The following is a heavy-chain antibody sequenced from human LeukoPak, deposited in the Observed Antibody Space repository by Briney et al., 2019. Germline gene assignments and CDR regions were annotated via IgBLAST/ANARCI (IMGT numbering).Heavy chain of an antibody. D-gene: IGHD4-23*01. V-gene: IGHV3-23*01. CDR1: GFTFSSYA. CDR3: AKDRDHDYGGNGAFDI. CDR2: ISGSGGST. Sequence: GGSLRLSCAASGFTFSSYAMSWVRQAPGKGLEWVSAISGSGGSTYYADSVEGRFTISRDNSKNTLYLQMNSLRAEDTAVYYCAKDRDHDYGGNGAFDIWGQGTMVTVPS. J-gene: IGHJ3*02.